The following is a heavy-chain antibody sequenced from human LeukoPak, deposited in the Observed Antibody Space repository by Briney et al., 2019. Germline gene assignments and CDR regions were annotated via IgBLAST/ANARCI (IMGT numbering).Heavy chain of an antibody. CDR2: ISAYNGNT. CDR3: ARAGGRRYFDWLLFVPFDY. D-gene: IGHD3-9*01. J-gene: IGHJ4*02. V-gene: IGHV1-18*01. CDR1: GYTFTSYG. Sequence: ASVKVSCKASGYTFTSYGISWVRQAPGQGLEWTGWISAYNGNTNYAQKLQGRVTMTTDTSTSTAYMELRSLRSDDTAVYYCARAGGRRYFDWLLFVPFDYWGQGTLVTVSS.